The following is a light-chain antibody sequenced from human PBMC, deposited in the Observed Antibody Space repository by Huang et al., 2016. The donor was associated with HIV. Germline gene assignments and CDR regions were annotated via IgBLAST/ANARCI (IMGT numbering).Light chain of an antibody. CDR1: QSISTY. J-gene: IGKJ1*01. V-gene: IGKV1-39*01. CDR2: AAS. CDR3: QQSHNTPWT. Sequence: DIQMTQSPSSLSASVGDRITITCRASQSISTYLNWYQHKPGKAPNRLIYAASTLQGGVPSRFSGSGSGTAFTLTISSLQPQDIATYYCQQSHNTPWTFGQGTKVEIK.